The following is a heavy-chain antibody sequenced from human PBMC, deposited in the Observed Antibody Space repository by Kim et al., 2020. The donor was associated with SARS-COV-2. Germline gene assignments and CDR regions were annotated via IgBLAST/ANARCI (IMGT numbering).Heavy chain of an antibody. J-gene: IGHJ6*02. D-gene: IGHD2-15*01. CDR3: ARHSEPNYYYGMDV. Sequence: AQKFQGRVTITADESTSTAYMELSSLRSEDTAVYYCARHSEPNYYYGMDVWGQGTTVTVSS. V-gene: IGHV1-69*01.